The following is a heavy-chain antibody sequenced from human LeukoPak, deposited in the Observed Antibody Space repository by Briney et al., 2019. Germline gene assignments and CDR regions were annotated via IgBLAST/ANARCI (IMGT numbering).Heavy chain of an antibody. D-gene: IGHD3-3*01. J-gene: IGHJ3*02. CDR1: GGSISSSSYY. CDR2: IYYSGST. CDR3: ARPITIFGVVLIRDAFAI. V-gene: IGHV4-39*01. Sequence: PSETLSLTCTVSGGSISSSSYYWGWIRQPPGKGLEWIGSIYYSGSTYYNPSLKGRVTISVDTSKNQFSLKLSSVTAADTAVYYCARPITIFGVVLIRDAFAIWAQGTMVTVSS.